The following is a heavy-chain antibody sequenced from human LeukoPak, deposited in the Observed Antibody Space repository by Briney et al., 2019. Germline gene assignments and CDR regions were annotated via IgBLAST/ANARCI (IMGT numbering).Heavy chain of an antibody. CDR2: IYYSGST. V-gene: IGHV4-39*07. CDR3: ARDVVAARGSFDY. Sequence: SETLSLTCTVSGGSISSSSYYWGWIRQPPGKGLEWIGSIYYSGSTYYNPSLKSRVTISVDTSKNQFSLKLRSVTAADTAVYYCARDVVAARGSFDYWGQGTLVTVSS. J-gene: IGHJ4*02. CDR1: GGSISSSSYY. D-gene: IGHD2-2*01.